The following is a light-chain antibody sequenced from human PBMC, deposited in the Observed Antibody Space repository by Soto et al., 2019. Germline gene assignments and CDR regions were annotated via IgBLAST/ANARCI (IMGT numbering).Light chain of an antibody. CDR3: SSYAGSSNV. CDR1: SSDVGGYNY. J-gene: IGLJ1*01. Sequence: QSALTQPPSASGSPGQSVAISCTGTSSDVGGYNYVSWYQHHPGKAPKLMIYEVNKRPSGVPDRFSGSKSGNPASLTVSGLQAEDESDHYCSSYAGSSNVFGTGTKLTVL. V-gene: IGLV2-8*01. CDR2: EVN.